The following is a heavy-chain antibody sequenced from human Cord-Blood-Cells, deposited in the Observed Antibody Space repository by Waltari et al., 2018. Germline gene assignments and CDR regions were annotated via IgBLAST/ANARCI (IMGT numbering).Heavy chain of an antibody. CDR1: GFTVSSNY. J-gene: IGHJ4*02. CDR2: IYSGGRT. Sequence: EVQLVETGGGLIQPGGSLRLSCAASGFTVSSNYLSWVRPAPGKGLEWVSVIYSGGRTYYADSVKGRFTISRDNSKNTLYLQMNSLRAEDTAVYYCATQYSSSYYFDYWGQGTLVTVSS. V-gene: IGHV3-53*02. D-gene: IGHD6-6*01. CDR3: ATQYSSSYYFDY.